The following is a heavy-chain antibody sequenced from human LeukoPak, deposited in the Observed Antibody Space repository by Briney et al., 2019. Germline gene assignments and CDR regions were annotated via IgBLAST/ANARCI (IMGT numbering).Heavy chain of an antibody. D-gene: IGHD3-22*01. CDR2: ISGSGGST. V-gene: IGHV3-23*01. J-gene: IGHJ4*02. CDR3: AKPREYYYDSSGYYPS. Sequence: GGSLRLSCAASGFTFSSYAMSWVRQAPGKGLEWVSAISGSGGSTYYADSVKGRFTISRDNSKNTLYLHMNSLGAEGTAVCFCAKPREYYYDSSGYYPSWGQGTLVTVSS. CDR1: GFTFSSYA.